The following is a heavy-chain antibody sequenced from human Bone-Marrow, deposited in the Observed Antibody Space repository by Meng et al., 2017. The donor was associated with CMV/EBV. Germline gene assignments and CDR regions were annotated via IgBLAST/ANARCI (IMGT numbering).Heavy chain of an antibody. J-gene: IGHJ6*02. Sequence: ASVKVSCKASGYTFTKYGISWVRQAPGQGLEWVGWITAYNGDTNNAQKFQGRVTMTTDTSTSTAYMELRSLKSDVTAVYYCARKNAVHYYYGMDVWGQGTTVTVSS. V-gene: IGHV1-18*01. CDR3: ARKNAVHYYYGMDV. CDR2: ITAYNGDT. D-gene: IGHD2-2*01. CDR1: GYTFTKYG.